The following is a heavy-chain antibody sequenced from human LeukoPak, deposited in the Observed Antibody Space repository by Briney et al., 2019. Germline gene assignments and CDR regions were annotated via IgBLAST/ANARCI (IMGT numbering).Heavy chain of an antibody. D-gene: IGHD4-17*01. CDR3: ARAGDSGDFPLGYFYYMDV. CDR2: ISRTGHST. J-gene: IGHJ6*03. V-gene: IGHV3-11*01. CDR1: GFSFTDYY. Sequence: PGGSLRLSCEASGFSFTDYYVTWIRQAPGKGLEWVSYISRTGHSTYYGDSVAGRFTISGDTAKNSLFLQMTSLRAEDTAVYYCARAGDSGDFPLGYFYYMDVWGKGTTVTVSS.